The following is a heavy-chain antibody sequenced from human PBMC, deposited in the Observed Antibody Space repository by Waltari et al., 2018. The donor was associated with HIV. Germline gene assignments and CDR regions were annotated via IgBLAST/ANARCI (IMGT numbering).Heavy chain of an antibody. CDR2: ISSSGNSA. D-gene: IGHD1-7*01. CDR1: GFTFSSFH. V-gene: IGHV3-23*04. Sequence: EVQLVESGGGLVQPGGSLRLSCTVSGFTFSSFHMSWVRQAPGMGLEWVSAISSSGNSAYSEDSVKGRFTISRDNSKNTLYLQMNSLRAEDTAIYYCAKRLTGTHYYFDYWGQGTLVTVSS. J-gene: IGHJ4*02. CDR3: AKRLTGTHYYFDY.